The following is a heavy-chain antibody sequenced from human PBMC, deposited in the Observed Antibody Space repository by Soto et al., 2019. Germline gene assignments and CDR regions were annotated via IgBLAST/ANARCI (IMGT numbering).Heavy chain of an antibody. V-gene: IGHV5-51*01. D-gene: IGHD2-21*02. J-gene: IGHJ6*02. CDR1: GYSFSSYW. Sequence: PGESLKISCQGSGYSFSSYWIGWVRQMPGKGLEWMGIIYPGDSDTRYSPSFQGQVTISADKSISTAYLQWSSLKASDTAMYYCASSYCGGDCYSHYYGMDVWGQGTTVTVSS. CDR3: ASSYCGGDCYSHYYGMDV. CDR2: IYPGDSDT.